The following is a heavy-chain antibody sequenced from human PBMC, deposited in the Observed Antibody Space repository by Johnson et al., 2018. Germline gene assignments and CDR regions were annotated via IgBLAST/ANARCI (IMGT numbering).Heavy chain of an antibody. CDR1: GFTFSSYD. V-gene: IGHV3-13*01. CDR2: IGTAGDT. Sequence: VQLVESGGGVVQPGRSLRLSCGASGFTFSSYDMHWVRQATGKGLEWVSAIGTAGDTYYPGSVKGRFTISRENAKNSLYLQMNSLRAEDTAVYYCARAIYYYDSSGFSLWGQGTMVTVSS. CDR3: ARAIYYYDSSGFSL. J-gene: IGHJ3*01. D-gene: IGHD3-22*01.